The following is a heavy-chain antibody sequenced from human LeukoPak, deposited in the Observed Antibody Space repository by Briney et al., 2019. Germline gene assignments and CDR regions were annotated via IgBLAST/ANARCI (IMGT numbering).Heavy chain of an antibody. Sequence: SETLSLTCGVSDGSITNTNHWTWVRQPPGKGLEWIGEVNLQGSTNYNPSLMGRVAISVDTSENHISLQWTSVTAADTAVYYCAREGGPYRPLDYSGQGTLVTVSS. J-gene: IGHJ4*02. CDR1: DGSITNTNH. V-gene: IGHV4-4*02. CDR2: VNLQGST. CDR3: AREGGPYRPLDY.